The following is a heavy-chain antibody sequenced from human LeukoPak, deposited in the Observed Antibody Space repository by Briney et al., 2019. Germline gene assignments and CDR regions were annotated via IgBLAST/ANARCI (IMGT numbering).Heavy chain of an antibody. Sequence: ASVKVSCKASGYTFTSYYMHWVRRAPGQGLEWMGIINPSGGSTSYAQKFQGRVTMTRDTSTSTVYMELSSLRSEDTAVYYCARDLGVVVPAAILYYYYYYGMDVWGQGTTVTVSS. CDR2: INPSGGST. CDR1: GYTFTSYY. J-gene: IGHJ6*02. CDR3: ARDLGVVVPAAILYYYYYYGMDV. D-gene: IGHD2-2*01. V-gene: IGHV1-46*01.